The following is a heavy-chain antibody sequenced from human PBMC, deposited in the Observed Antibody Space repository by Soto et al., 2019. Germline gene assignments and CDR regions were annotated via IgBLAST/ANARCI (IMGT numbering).Heavy chain of an antibody. CDR2: INAHSGGT. CDR1: GFSFTGYY. CDR3: AKDLTRQLAYWLDP. D-gene: IGHD6-6*01. J-gene: IGHJ5*02. Sequence: GASVKVSCKASGFSFTGYYIHWLRQAPGQGLEWMGWINAHSGGTEYAQEFQGRVTLTRDTSIATAYLTLTSLTSDDTALYYCAKDLTRQLAYWLDPWGQGXQVTVYS. V-gene: IGHV1-2*02.